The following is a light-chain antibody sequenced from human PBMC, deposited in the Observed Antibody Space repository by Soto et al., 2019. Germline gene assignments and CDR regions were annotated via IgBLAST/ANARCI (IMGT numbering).Light chain of an antibody. CDR3: QPYNNWPLS. Sequence: EIVMTQSPATLSVSPGERATLSCRASQSVSSNLAWYQQKRGQAPRLLIYGASARASGIPARFSGSGSWTDFNLTISSLQSEDFAVYFCQPYNNWPLSVGGGTKVEIK. CDR2: GAS. J-gene: IGKJ4*01. CDR1: QSVSSN. V-gene: IGKV3-15*01.